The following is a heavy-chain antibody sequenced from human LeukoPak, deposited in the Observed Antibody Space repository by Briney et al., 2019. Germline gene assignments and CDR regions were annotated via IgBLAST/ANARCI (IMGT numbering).Heavy chain of an antibody. V-gene: IGHV3-30*18. CDR3: AKMRSPTAHSGDAFEI. J-gene: IGHJ3*02. D-gene: IGHD4-17*01. CDR1: GFTFSSYG. CDR2: ISYDGSNK. Sequence: GGSLRLSCAASGFTFSSYGIHWVRQAPGKGLEWVAVISYDGSNKYYVDSVKGRFTISRDNSKNTLNLQMNSLRAEDTAVYYCAKMRSPTAHSGDAFEIWGQGTMVTVSS.